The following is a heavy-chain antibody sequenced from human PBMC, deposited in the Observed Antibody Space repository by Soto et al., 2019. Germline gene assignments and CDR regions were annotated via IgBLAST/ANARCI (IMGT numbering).Heavy chain of an antibody. Sequence: XXTLSLTCTVSSGSISSYYWSWIRQPPGKALAWIGYXYYSGXTNYKPPLKSRXXISVDTSXXKFPLKPRSVTAADTAVYYCARFLTRIGGALDIWGHGTMVTLSS. D-gene: IGHD3-22*01. CDR1: SGSISSYY. J-gene: IGHJ3*02. CDR2: XYYSGXT. CDR3: ARFLTRIGGALDI. V-gene: IGHV4-59*08.